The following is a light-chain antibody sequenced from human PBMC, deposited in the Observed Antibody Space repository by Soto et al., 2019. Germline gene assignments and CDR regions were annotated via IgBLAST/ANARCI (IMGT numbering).Light chain of an antibody. Sequence: ELVLTRSPGTPSLSPGQRPTLSCKASQSLSSRNLAWYQQKPGQAPRTLIYGVSSRATGIPDRFSGSGSGTDFTLTISRLETEDFAVYYCQQYDSSTRTFGQGTKVDIK. CDR3: QQYDSSTRT. J-gene: IGKJ1*01. CDR1: QSLSSRN. CDR2: GVS. V-gene: IGKV3-20*01.